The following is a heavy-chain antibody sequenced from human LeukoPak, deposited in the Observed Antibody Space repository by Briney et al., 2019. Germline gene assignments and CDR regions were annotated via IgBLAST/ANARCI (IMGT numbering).Heavy chain of an antibody. V-gene: IGHV1-69*04. CDR3: ARYPSPSSPFDP. CDR2: IIPIFGIA. CDR1: GGTFSSYA. Sequence: ASVKVSCKASGGTFSSYAISWVRQAPGQGLEWMGRIIPIFGIANYARKFQGRVTITADKSTSTAYMELSSLRSEDTAVYYCARYPSPSSPFDPWGQGTLVTVSS. J-gene: IGHJ5*02. D-gene: IGHD6-13*01.